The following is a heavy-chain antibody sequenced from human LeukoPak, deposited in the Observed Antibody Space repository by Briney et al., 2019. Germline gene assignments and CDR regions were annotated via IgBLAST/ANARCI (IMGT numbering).Heavy chain of an antibody. CDR3: ARSTVTTKDAFDI. CDR1: GYTFTSSW. Sequence: GESLKISCKGSGYTFTSSWIGWVRQMAGKGLEWMGMIYPGDSDTRYSPSFQGQVTISADKSISTAYLQWSSLKASDTAMYYCARSTVTTKDAFDIWGQGTMVTVSS. CDR2: IYPGDSDT. D-gene: IGHD4-17*01. V-gene: IGHV5-51*01. J-gene: IGHJ3*02.